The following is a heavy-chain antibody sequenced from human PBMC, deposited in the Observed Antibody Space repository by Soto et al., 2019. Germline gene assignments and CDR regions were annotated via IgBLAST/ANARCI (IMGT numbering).Heavy chain of an antibody. V-gene: IGHV3-21*06. J-gene: IGHJ5*01. CDR2: ISSSTSYV. Sequence: LRLSCAASGFTFSRYGMNWLRQAPGKGLEWVASISSSTSYVYYADSVKGRFSTPRDNAKDILYLEMYALRTEDTAVYYCARDPSEGRVGNWFESWGQGTLVTVSS. CDR3: ARDPSEGRVGNWFES. CDR1: GFTFSRYG. D-gene: IGHD2-2*01.